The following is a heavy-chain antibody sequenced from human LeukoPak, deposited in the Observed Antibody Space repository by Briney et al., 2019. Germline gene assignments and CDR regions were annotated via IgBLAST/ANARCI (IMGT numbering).Heavy chain of an antibody. J-gene: IGHJ4*02. CDR1: GGSISTSSYY. CDR2: IYYSGST. D-gene: IGHD3-3*01. CDR3: ARVPYYNFWSGWHYFDY. V-gene: IGHV4-39*07. Sequence: SETLSLTCTVSGGSISTSSYYWGWIRQPPGKGLECIGNIYYSGSTYYNPSLKSRVTISVDTSKNQFSLKLSSVTAADTAVYYCARVPYYNFWSGWHYFDYWGQGTLVTVSS.